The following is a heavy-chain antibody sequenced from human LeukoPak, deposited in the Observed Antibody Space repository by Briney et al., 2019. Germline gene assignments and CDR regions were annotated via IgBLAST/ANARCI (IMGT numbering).Heavy chain of an antibody. CDR2: IWSDGTRE. CDR3: ARGVAENGNPNYFDP. Sequence: PGTSLRLSCAASGFIFSRYAMHWVRQAPGTGLEWVAVIWSDGTREYYIDSVKGRFTISRDNSRNTLYLQMSSLRAEDTAVYSCARGVAENGNPNYFDPWGRGTLVTVSS. CDR1: GFIFSRYA. V-gene: IGHV3-33*01. D-gene: IGHD6-13*01. J-gene: IGHJ5*02.